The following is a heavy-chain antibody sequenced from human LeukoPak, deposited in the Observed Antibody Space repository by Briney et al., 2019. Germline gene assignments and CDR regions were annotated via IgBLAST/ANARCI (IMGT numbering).Heavy chain of an antibody. CDR2: IYYSGST. V-gene: IGHV4-39*01. Sequence: SETLSRTCTVSGGSISSSSFHWGWIRQPPGKGLEWIGSIYYSGSTYYNPSLKSRVTISVDTSKNQFSLKLSSVTAADTAVYYCARRYYGSSSFDYWGQGTLVTVSS. CDR3: ARRYYGSSSFDY. D-gene: IGHD3-10*01. J-gene: IGHJ4*02. CDR1: GGSISSSSFH.